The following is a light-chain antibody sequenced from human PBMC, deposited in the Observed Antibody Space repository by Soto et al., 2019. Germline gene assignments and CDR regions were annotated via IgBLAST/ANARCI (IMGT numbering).Light chain of an antibody. CDR3: QQSDSTTVYT. Sequence: DIQLTQPQASLSASGGDIVTITCRSSQSLSSCGNWYHQKPGNAPKRLIYAASSLQSVVPSRCSGSGSGTAFTLPIRSLQPDDFATYYCQQSDSTTVYTFGQGTKPETK. CDR1: QSLSSC. J-gene: IGKJ2*01. CDR2: AAS. V-gene: IGKV1-39*01.